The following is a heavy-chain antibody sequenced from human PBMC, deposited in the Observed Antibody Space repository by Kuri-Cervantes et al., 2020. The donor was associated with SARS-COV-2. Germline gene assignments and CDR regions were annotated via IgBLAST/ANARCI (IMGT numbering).Heavy chain of an antibody. J-gene: IGHJ6*03. CDR3: ARDGMRSSKYYYYYYYMDV. D-gene: IGHD1-1*01. Sequence: GESLKISCAASGFTFSSYGMHWVRQAPGKGLEWVAVISYDGSNKYYADSVKGRFTISRDNSKNTLYLQMNSLRAEDTAVYYCARDGMRSSKYYYYYYYMDVWGKGTTVTVSS. CDR2: ISYDGSNK. V-gene: IGHV3-30*03. CDR1: GFTFSSYG.